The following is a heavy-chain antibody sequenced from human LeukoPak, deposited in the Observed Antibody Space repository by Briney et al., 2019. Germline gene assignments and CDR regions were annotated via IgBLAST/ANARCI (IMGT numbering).Heavy chain of an antibody. CDR2: ISAGNGNT. CDR1: GYTFTSYA. V-gene: IGHV1-3*01. J-gene: IGHJ4*02. D-gene: IGHD3-3*01. CDR3: ARDASTTIFGFFDY. Sequence: ASVKVSCKASGYTFTSYAIHWVRQAPGQRLEWMGWISAGNGNTKYSQKFQGRVTMTRDTSTSTVYMELSSLRSEDTAVYYCARDASTTIFGFFDYWGQGTLVTVSS.